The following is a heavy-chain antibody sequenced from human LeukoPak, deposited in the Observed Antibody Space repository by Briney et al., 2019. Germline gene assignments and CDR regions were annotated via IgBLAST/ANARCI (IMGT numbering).Heavy chain of an antibody. CDR2: INPNSGGT. CDR1: GGTFRNYA. Sequence: ASVKVSCKASGGTFRNYAISWVRQAPGQGLEWMGWINPNSGGTNYAQKFQGRVTMTRDTSISTAYMELSRLRSDDTAVYYCARQGVPAAKHYYYYMDVWGKGTTVTVSS. J-gene: IGHJ6*03. V-gene: IGHV1-2*02. D-gene: IGHD2-2*01. CDR3: ARQGVPAAKHYYYYMDV.